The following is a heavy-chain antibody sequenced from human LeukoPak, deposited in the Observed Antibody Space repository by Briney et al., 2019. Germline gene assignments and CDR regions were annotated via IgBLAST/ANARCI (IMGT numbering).Heavy chain of an antibody. D-gene: IGHD1-26*01. Sequence: SETLSLTCAVYGGSFSGYYWSWIRQPPGKGLEWIGEINHSGSTNYNPSLKSRVTISVDTSKNQFSLKLSSVTAADTAVYYCARHKIVGATNIGFDYWGQGTLVTVSS. CDR1: GGSFSGYY. V-gene: IGHV4-34*01. J-gene: IGHJ4*02. CDR2: INHSGST. CDR3: ARHKIVGATNIGFDY.